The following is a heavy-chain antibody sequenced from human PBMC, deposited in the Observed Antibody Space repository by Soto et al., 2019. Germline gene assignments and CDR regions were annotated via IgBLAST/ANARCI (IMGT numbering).Heavy chain of an antibody. V-gene: IGHV3-21*01. CDR2: ISSSSSYI. D-gene: IGHD1-26*01. J-gene: IGHJ4*02. CDR1: GFTFNSYS. CDR3: ARQYSGSSTFGY. Sequence: GGSLRLSCAASGFTFNSYSMNWVHQAPGKGLEWVSSISSSSSYIYYAASVKGRFTISRANANNSRYLQMNSVKAADTAVYYCARQYSGSSTFGYWGQGTLVTVSS.